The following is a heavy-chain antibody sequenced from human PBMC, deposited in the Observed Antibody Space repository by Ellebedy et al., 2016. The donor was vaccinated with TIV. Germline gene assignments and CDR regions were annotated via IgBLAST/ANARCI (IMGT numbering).Heavy chain of an antibody. J-gene: IGHJ6*02. CDR1: GFTFSSYS. V-gene: IGHV3-48*02. Sequence: GGSLRLXCAASGFTFSSYSMNWVRQAPGKGLEWVSYISSSSSTIYYADSVKGRFTISRDNAKNSLYLQMNSLRDEDTAVYYCARDRDIVVVPAAIDYYYYGMDVWGQGTTVTVSS. CDR3: ARDRDIVVVPAAIDYYYYGMDV. D-gene: IGHD2-2*01. CDR2: ISSSSSTI.